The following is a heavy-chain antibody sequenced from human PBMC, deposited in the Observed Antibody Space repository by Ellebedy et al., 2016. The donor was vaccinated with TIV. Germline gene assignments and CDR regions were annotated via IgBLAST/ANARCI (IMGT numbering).Heavy chain of an antibody. CDR3: GTVATTFGY. D-gene: IGHD5-24*01. CDR2: ISYDGSKE. J-gene: IGHJ4*02. CDR1: GFTFSSYD. V-gene: IGHV3-30*03. Sequence: PGGSLGLSCAASGFTFSSYDMHWVRQAPGKGLEWVAAISYDGSKEFYSDSVKGRFTISRDNSKNTLYLQMNSLIAEDTAVYFCGTVATTFGYWGQGTLVTVSS.